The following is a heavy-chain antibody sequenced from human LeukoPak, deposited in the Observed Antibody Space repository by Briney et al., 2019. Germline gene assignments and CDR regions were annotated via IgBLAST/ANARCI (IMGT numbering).Heavy chain of an antibody. J-gene: IGHJ3*02. Sequence: SETLSLTCAVYGGSFSGYYWSWIRQPPGKGLEWIGEINHSGSTNYNPSLKSRVTISVDTSKNQFSLKLSSVTAADTAVYYCARAAVGYYYDSSGHRAAFDIWGQGTMVTVSS. D-gene: IGHD3-22*01. CDR3: ARAAVGYYYDSSGHRAAFDI. CDR1: GGSFSGYY. CDR2: INHSGST. V-gene: IGHV4-34*01.